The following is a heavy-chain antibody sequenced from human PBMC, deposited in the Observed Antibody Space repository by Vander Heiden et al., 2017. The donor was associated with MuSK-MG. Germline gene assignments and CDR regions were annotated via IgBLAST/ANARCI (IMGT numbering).Heavy chain of an antibody. CDR2: ISGSGDITT. J-gene: IGHJ3*02. V-gene: IGHV3-23*01. D-gene: IGHD6-19*01. CDR3: AKGSKQRDSSVWYWRAFDI. CDR1: GFTFSTYA. Sequence: EVQLLESGGGLVQPGGSLRLSCAASGFTFSTYAMSWVRQAPGKGLEWVSSISGSGDITTYYADSVKARFTISRDNSKNTLSLQMNSLRAEDTAVYFCAKGSKQRDSSVWYWRAFDIWVQGTMVTVSS.